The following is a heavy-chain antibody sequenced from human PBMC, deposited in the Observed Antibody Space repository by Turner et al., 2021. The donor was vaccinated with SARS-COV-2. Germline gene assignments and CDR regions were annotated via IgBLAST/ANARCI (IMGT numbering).Heavy chain of an antibody. CDR3: ARDVYGGNFEDY. CDR2: ISSSSSTI. D-gene: IGHD4-17*01. Sequence: EVQLVESGGGLVQPGGSLRLSFADSGFTFSSFGMNWVRQAPGKGLEWVSYISSSSSTIYYADSAKGRFTISRDNAKNSLYLQMNSLRAEDTAVYYCARDVYGGNFEDYWGQGTLVTVSS. J-gene: IGHJ4*02. CDR1: GFTFSSFG. V-gene: IGHV3-48*01.